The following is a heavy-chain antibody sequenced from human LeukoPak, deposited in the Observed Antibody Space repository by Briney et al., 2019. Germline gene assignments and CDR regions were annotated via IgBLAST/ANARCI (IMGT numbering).Heavy chain of an antibody. V-gene: IGHV3-23*01. CDR3: AKVAGYCTNGVCYYFDH. J-gene: IGHJ4*02. CDR1: GFTFSSYA. CDR2: ISGSGGST. Sequence: GGSLRLSCAASGFTFSSYAMSWVRQAPGKGLEWVSAISGSGGSTYYADSVKGRFTISRDNSKNTLYLQMNSLRAEDTAVYYCAKVAGYCTNGVCYYFDHWGQGTLVTVSS. D-gene: IGHD2-8*01.